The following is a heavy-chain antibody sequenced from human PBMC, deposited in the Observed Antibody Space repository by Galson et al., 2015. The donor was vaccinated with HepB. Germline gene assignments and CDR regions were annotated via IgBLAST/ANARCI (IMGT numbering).Heavy chain of an antibody. D-gene: IGHD4-23*01. J-gene: IGHJ4*02. CDR2: IYHSGST. CDR3: LASTVLMLIDY. CDR1: GYSISSGHY. V-gene: IGHV4-38-2*01. Sequence: VSGYSISSGHYWGWIRQPPGKGLEWIGSIYHSGSTHSNPSLKSRVTISVDTSKNQFSLKLTSVTAADTAVYYCLASTVLMLIDYWGQGTLVTVSS.